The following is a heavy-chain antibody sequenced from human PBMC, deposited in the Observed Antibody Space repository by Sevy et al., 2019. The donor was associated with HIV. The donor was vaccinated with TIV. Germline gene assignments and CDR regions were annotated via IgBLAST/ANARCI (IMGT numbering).Heavy chain of an antibody. Sequence: GGSLRLSCAASGFTFSGNWMSWVRQAPGKGLGWVADIKEDGSEKYYVDSVKGRFTISRDNAKKSLFLQMNNLRAEDTAVYYCARDAGYCSSTSCYRGDYFDYLGQGTLVTFSS. CDR3: ARDAGYCSSTSCYRGDYFDY. CDR1: GFTFSGNW. CDR2: IKEDGSEK. D-gene: IGHD2-2*02. V-gene: IGHV3-7*01. J-gene: IGHJ4*02.